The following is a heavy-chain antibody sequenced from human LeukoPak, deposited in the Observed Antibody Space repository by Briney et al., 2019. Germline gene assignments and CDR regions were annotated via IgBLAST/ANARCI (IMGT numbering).Heavy chain of an antibody. V-gene: IGHV4-39*01. CDR2: IYYSGST. CDR1: GGSISSSSYY. D-gene: IGHD2-8*01. CDR3: ASGNCTNGVCYRNLNY. J-gene: IGHJ4*02. Sequence: PSETLSLTGTGSGGSISSSSYYWGWIRQPPGKGLEWIGSIYYSGSTYYNPSLKSRVTISVDTSKNQFSLKLSSVTAADTAVYYCASGNCTNGVCYRNLNYWGQGTLVTVSS.